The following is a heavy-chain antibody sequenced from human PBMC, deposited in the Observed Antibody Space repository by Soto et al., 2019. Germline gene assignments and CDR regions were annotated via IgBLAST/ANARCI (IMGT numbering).Heavy chain of an antibody. CDR1: GYTFTSYG. D-gene: IGHD6-13*01. CDR3: ARDRMAAAAKHKSREYWFDP. V-gene: IGHV1-18*01. J-gene: IGHJ5*02. CDR2: ISAYNGNT. Sequence: QVQLVQSGAEVKKPGASVKVSCKASGYTFTSYGISWVRQAPGQGLEWMGWISAYNGNTNYAQKLQGRVTMTTDTSTSTAYMELRSLRSDDTAVYYCARDRMAAAAKHKSREYWFDPWGQGTLVTVSS.